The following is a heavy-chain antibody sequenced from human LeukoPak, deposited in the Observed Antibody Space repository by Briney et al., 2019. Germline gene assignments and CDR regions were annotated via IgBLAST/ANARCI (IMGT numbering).Heavy chain of an antibody. V-gene: IGHV4-4*07. CDR3: ARDGVWGIAVAGILDY. Sequence: SETLSLTCTVSGGSISSYYWSWIRQPAGKGLEWIGRIYTSGSTNYNPSLKSRVTMSVDTSKNQVSLKLSSVTAADTAVYYCARDGVWGIAVAGILDYWGQGTLVTVSS. CDR2: IYTSGST. CDR1: GGSISSYY. D-gene: IGHD6-19*01. J-gene: IGHJ4*02.